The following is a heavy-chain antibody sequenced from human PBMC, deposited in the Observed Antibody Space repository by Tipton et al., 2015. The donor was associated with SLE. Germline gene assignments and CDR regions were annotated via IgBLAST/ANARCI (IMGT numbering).Heavy chain of an antibody. Sequence: TLSLTCTVSGGSIDNFWWSWIRQSPGKGLEWIGYIYFGGTTDSNPSLKSRVTISVDTSKNQLSLKLRSATGADTATYYCARISGSGFYYMDVWGEGTTVTVSS. V-gene: IGHV4-59*01. D-gene: IGHD1-26*01. J-gene: IGHJ6*03. CDR3: ARISGSGFYYMDV. CDR1: GGSIDNFW. CDR2: IYFGGTT.